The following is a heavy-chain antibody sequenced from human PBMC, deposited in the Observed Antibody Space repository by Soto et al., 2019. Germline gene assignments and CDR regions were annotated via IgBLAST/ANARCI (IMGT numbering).Heavy chain of an antibody. CDR3: ARDIVVVPAAIRHTYNHYYYGMDV. Sequence: GGSLRLSCAASGFTFSSYAMSWVRQATGKGLEWVSVISGSGGSTYYADSVKGRFTISRDNSKNTLYLQMNGLRAEDTAVYYCARDIVVVPAAIRHTYNHYYYGMDVWGQGTTVNVSS. CDR2: ISGSGGST. V-gene: IGHV3-23*01. CDR1: GFTFSSYA. D-gene: IGHD2-2*01. J-gene: IGHJ6*02.